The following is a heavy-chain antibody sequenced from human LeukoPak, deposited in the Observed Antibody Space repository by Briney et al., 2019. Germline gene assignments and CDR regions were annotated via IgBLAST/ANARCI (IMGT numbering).Heavy chain of an antibody. CDR2: ISDSGGST. J-gene: IGHJ4*02. Sequence: PGGSLRLSCSASGFPFSSYAMHWVRQAPGKGLEYVSAISDSGGSTFYADSVKGRFTISRDNSKNTLYLQMSSLRAEDTAVYYCVKDSRVYCSSASCYGYFDYWGQGTLVTVSS. D-gene: IGHD2-2*01. V-gene: IGHV3-64D*06. CDR3: VKDSRVYCSSASCYGYFDY. CDR1: GFPFSSYA.